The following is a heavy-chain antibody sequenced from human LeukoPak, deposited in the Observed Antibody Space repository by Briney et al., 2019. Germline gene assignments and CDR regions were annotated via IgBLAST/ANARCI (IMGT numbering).Heavy chain of an antibody. V-gene: IGHV1-69*04. J-gene: IGHJ5*02. D-gene: IGHD3-22*01. Sequence: GASVKVSCKASGGTFSSYAISWVRQAPGQGLEWMGRIIPILGIANYAQKFQGRVTITADESTSTAYMELSSLRSEDTAVYYCARDLRGYYDSSGDKMGYWFDPWGQGTLVTVSS. CDR1: GGTFSSYA. CDR3: ARDLRGYYDSSGDKMGYWFDP. CDR2: IIPILGIA.